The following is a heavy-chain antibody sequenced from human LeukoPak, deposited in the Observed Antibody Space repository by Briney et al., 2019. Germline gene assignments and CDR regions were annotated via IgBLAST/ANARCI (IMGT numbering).Heavy chain of an antibody. Sequence: SETLSLTCAVYDGSFSGYYWSWIRQPPGKGLEWIGEINHSGSTNYNPSLKSRVTISVDTSKNQFSLKLSSVTAADTAVYYCARAVGARGPYNWFDPWGQGTLVTVSS. J-gene: IGHJ5*02. D-gene: IGHD1-26*01. V-gene: IGHV4-34*01. CDR1: DGSFSGYY. CDR3: ARAVGARGPYNWFDP. CDR2: INHSGST.